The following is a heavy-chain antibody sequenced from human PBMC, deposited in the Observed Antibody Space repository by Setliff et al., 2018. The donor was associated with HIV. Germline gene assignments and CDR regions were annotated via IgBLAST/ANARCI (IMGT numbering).Heavy chain of an antibody. D-gene: IGHD3-3*01. CDR2: IYRSGGT. Sequence: ASETLSLTCAVSGYSLSSPHYWGWIRQPPGKGLEWIGSIYRSGGTFYSPSLKGRVTISLDTPQTQFSLKLNSVTAADTAVYYCARRDVSFWPGQFDYWGQGLLVTVSS. J-gene: IGHJ4*02. CDR3: ARRDVSFWPGQFDY. CDR1: GYSLSSPHY. V-gene: IGHV4-38-2*01.